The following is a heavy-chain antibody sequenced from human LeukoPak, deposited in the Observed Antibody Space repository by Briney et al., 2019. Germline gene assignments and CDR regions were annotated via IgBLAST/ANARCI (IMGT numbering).Heavy chain of an antibody. Sequence: SGPTLVKPTQTLTLTCTFSGFSLSTSGVGVGWIRQPPGKALEWLALIYWDDDKRYSPSLKSRLTITKDTSKNQVVLTMTSMDPVDTATYYCAHFGIVVVIGAFDYWGQGTLVTVSS. J-gene: IGHJ4*02. CDR3: AHFGIVVVIGAFDY. V-gene: IGHV2-5*02. CDR2: IYWDDDK. D-gene: IGHD3-22*01. CDR1: GFSLSTSGVG.